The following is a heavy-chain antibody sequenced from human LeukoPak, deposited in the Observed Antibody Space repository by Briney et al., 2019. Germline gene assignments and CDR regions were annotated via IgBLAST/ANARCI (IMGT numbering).Heavy chain of an antibody. V-gene: IGHV3-48*01. CDR1: GFTFSSYS. D-gene: IGHD1-26*01. CDR2: ISSSSSTI. J-gene: IGHJ4*02. CDR3: VRGRIVGATYGDY. Sequence: GGSLRLSCAASGFTFSSYSMNWVRQAPGKGLEWVSYISSSSSTIYYADSVKGRFTISRDNAKNSLYLQMNSLRAEDTAVYYCVRGRIVGATYGDYWGQGTLVTVSS.